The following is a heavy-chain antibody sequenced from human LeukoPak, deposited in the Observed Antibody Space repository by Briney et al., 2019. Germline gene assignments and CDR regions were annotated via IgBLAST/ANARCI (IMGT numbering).Heavy chain of an antibody. CDR2: IYYSGTT. D-gene: IGHD2-8*02. J-gene: IGHJ5*02. CDR1: GGSIISSSYN. Sequence: SETLSLTCTVSGGSIISSSYNWGWIRQPPGKGLEWIGTIYYSGTTYYNPSLQSRVTISVDTSKNEFSLKVNSVTAVDTAVYYCARLPTGFPNWFDPWGQGTRVTVSS. V-gene: IGHV4-39*01. CDR3: ARLPTGFPNWFDP.